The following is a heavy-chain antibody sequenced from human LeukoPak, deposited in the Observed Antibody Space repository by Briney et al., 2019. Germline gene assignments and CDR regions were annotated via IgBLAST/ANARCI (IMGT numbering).Heavy chain of an antibody. CDR3: SRVELIAAAATADY. CDR2: ISGYNGNT. J-gene: IGHJ4*02. CDR1: GYTFTSYA. V-gene: IGHV1-18*01. D-gene: IGHD6-13*01. Sequence: GASVKIFCKASGYTFTSYAISWVRQDPGQGLEWMGWISGYNGNTIYAQRLQGRVTMTTDTSTTTVYMELRSLRSDDTAVYYCSRVELIAAAATADYWGQGTLVTVSS.